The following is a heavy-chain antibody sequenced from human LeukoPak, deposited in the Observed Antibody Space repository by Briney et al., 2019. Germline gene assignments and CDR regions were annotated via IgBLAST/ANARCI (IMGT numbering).Heavy chain of an antibody. CDR1: GFTFSRYA. CDR3: AKCRNYYDSSGSFDY. J-gene: IGHJ4*02. D-gene: IGHD3-22*01. CDR2: IGGIGFNT. Sequence: PGGSLRLSCAASGFTFSRYAMSWVRQAPGRGLEWVSAIGGIGFNTYYADSVKGRFTISRDNSKNTLYLQMNSLRAEDTAVYYCAKCRNYYDSSGSFDYWGQGTLVTVSS. V-gene: IGHV3-23*01.